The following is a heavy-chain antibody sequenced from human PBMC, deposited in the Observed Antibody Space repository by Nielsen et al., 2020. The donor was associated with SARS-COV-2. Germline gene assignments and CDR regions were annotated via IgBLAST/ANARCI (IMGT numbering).Heavy chain of an antibody. D-gene: IGHD3-10*01. V-gene: IGHV3-64D*09. Sequence: GESLKISCSASGFIFNKYAIHWVRQAPGTGLEYVSAISSLGSTTYYADPVKGRFTISRDNSKDTVYLQMTSLTPEDTAVYYCVKDQDRGLLWFGELSSVFDFWGQGTLVTVSS. CDR3: VKDQDRGLLWFGELSSVFDF. J-gene: IGHJ4*02. CDR2: ISSLGSTT. CDR1: GFIFNKYA.